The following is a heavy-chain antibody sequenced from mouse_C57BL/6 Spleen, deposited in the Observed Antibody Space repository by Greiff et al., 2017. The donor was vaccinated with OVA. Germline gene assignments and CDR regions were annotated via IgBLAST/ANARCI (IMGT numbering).Heavy chain of an antibody. J-gene: IGHJ4*01. CDR3: EYDPVATVEVGDY. Sequence: EVKLQESGPGLVKPSQSLSLTCSVTGYSITSGYYWNWIRQFPGNKLEWMGYISYDGSNNYNPSLKNRISLTRDPSKNQFYLRWSSGTTEDTDRYECEYDPVATVEVGDYWGQGTTVTVAS. D-gene: IGHD1-1*01. CDR2: ISYDGSN. V-gene: IGHV3-6*01. CDR1: GYSITSGYY.